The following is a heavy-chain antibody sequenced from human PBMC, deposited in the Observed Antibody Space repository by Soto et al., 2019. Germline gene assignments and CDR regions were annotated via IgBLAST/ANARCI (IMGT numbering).Heavy chain of an antibody. CDR2: IYRPGTT. CDR1: GGSFTSNNW. V-gene: IGHV4-4*02. Sequence: PSETLSLTCAVSGGSFTSNNWWPWVRLPPGQGLGWIEQIYRPGTTIYIPSLKSRVTVSLDRSGNNGSLTVTSLTAANMAVEYCARRYRQHNVDYWGQGTLVTVSS. J-gene: IGHJ4*02. CDR3: ARRYRQHNVDY. D-gene: IGHD1-1*01.